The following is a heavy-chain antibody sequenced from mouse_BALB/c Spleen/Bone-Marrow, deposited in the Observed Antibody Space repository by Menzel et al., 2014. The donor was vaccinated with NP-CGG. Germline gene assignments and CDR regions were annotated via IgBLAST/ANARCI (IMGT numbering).Heavy chain of an antibody. CDR2: INSNGGST. Sequence: EVMLVESGGGIVQPGGSLKLSCAASGFTFSSYGMSWVRQTPDKRLELVATINSNGGSTYYPDSVKGRFTISRDNAKNTLYLQMSSLKSEDTAMYYCARVWYFDYWGQGTSLTVSS. V-gene: IGHV5-6-3*01. CDR1: GFTFSSYG. CDR3: ARVWYFDY. J-gene: IGHJ2*03.